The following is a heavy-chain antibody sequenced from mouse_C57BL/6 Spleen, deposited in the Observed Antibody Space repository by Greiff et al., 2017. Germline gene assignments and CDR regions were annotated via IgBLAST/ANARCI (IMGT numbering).Heavy chain of an antibody. CDR3: ARRDPWLSFDV. D-gene: IGHD2-2*01. V-gene: IGHV5-16*02. Sequence: EVQLVESEGGLVQPGSSMKLSCTASGFTFSDYYMAWVRQVSEKGLEWVANINYDGSSTYYLDSLKSRFIISRDNAKNILYRQMSSLKSEDTATYYCARRDPWLSFDVWGTGTTVTVSS. CDR2: INYDGSST. CDR1: GFTFSDYY. J-gene: IGHJ1*03.